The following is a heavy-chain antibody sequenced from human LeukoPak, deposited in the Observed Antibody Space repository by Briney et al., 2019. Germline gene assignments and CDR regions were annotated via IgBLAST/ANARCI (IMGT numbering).Heavy chain of an antibody. Sequence: PGGSLRLSCAASGFILSDHYMSWIRQAPGKGLEWLSYISSSGGITQYADSVEGRFSISRDNAKNSVYLQMNSLRAEDTAVYYCARVRWELLEGLNWFDPWGQGTLVTVSS. CDR1: GFILSDHY. CDR3: ARVRWELLEGLNWFDP. D-gene: IGHD1-26*01. V-gene: IGHV3-11*04. CDR2: ISSSGGIT. J-gene: IGHJ5*02.